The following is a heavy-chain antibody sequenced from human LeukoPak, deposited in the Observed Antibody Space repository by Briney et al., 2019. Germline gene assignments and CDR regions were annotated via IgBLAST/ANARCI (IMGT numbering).Heavy chain of an antibody. CDR3: AREAVAGTDY. V-gene: IGHV3-30*03. CDR2: ISYDGSNK. D-gene: IGHD6-19*01. J-gene: IGHJ4*02. Sequence: GGSLRLSCAASGFTFSSYGMHWVRQAPGKGLEWVAVISYDGSNKYYADSVKGRFTISRDNAKNSLYLQMNSLRAEDTAVYYCAREAVAGTDYWGQGTLVTVSS. CDR1: GFTFSSYG.